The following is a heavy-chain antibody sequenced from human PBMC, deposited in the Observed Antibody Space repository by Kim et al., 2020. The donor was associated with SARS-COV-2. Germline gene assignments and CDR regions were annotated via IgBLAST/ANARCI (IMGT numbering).Heavy chain of an antibody. V-gene: IGHV4-34*01. Sequence: SETLSLTCAVYGGSFSGYYWSWIRQPPGKGLEWIGEINHSGSTNYNPSLKSRVTISVDTSKNQFSLKLSSVTAADTAVYYCARGYSSSSDAFDIWGQGT. CDR2: INHSGST. J-gene: IGHJ3*02. D-gene: IGHD6-6*01. CDR1: GGSFSGYY. CDR3: ARGYSSSSDAFDI.